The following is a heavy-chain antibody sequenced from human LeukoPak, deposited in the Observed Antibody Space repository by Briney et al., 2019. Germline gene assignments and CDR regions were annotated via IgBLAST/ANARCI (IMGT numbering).Heavy chain of an antibody. CDR3: AKDSGLGGNCDY. CDR1: GFTFSSYG. Sequence: GGSLRLSCAASGFTFSSYGMHWVRQAPGKGLEWVAFIRYDGTTKNCVDSVKGRFTISRDNSKNTLYLQMNSLRPEDTAVYYCAKDSGLGGNCDYWGQGTLVTVSS. V-gene: IGHV3-30*02. J-gene: IGHJ4*02. CDR2: IRYDGTTK. D-gene: IGHD4-23*01.